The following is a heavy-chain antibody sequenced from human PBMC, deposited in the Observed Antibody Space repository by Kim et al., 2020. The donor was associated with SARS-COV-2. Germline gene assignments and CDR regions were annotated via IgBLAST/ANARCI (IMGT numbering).Heavy chain of an antibody. V-gene: IGHV4-39*01. J-gene: IGHJ4*02. D-gene: IGHD6-13*01. CDR2: IYYSGST. CDR1: GGSISSSSYY. Sequence: SETLSLTCTVSGGSISSSSYYWGWIRQPPGKGLEWIGSIYYSGSTYYNPSLKSRVTISVDTSKNQFSLKLSSVTAADTAVYYCARHRREQQLGANFDYWGQGTLVTVSS. CDR3: ARHRREQQLGANFDY.